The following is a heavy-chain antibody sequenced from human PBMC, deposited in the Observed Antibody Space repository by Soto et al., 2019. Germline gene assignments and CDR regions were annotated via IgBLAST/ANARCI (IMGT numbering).Heavy chain of an antibody. J-gene: IGHJ4*02. Sequence: EVQLVESGGVLVQPGGSLRLSCAASGFIFSSYAMSWVRQAPGKGLEWVSGISGSDGDTYYADSVTGRFTISRDNSKNTLNLQMKSQRAEDTAVYYCARVCPAGLDSVSGLSYWGQGTLVTLSS. CDR2: ISGSDGDT. V-gene: IGHV3-23*04. D-gene: IGHD6-19*01. CDR3: ARVCPAGLDSVSGLSY. CDR1: GFIFSSYA.